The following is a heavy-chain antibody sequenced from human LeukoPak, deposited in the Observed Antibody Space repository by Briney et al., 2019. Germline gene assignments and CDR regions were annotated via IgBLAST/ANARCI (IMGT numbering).Heavy chain of an antibody. CDR3: AKAGSSGSFDS. D-gene: IGHD6-19*01. Sequence: PGGSLRLSCAASGFTFSSYAMHWVRQAPGKGLEWVAVISYDGYNKYYADSVKGRFTISRDNSKNTLYLQMNSLRADDTAVYYCAKAGSSGSFDSWGQGTLVTVSS. CDR1: GFTFSSYA. CDR2: ISYDGYNK. V-gene: IGHV3-30*04. J-gene: IGHJ4*02.